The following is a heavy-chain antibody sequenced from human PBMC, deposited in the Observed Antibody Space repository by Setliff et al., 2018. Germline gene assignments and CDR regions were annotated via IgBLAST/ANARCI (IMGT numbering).Heavy chain of an antibody. CDR1: GFTFRNYA. CDR3: ATAGRELWFGELLGATLYYFDY. V-gene: IGHV1-18*01. D-gene: IGHD3-10*01. Sequence: ASVKVSCKASGFTFRNYAISWVRQAPGQGLEWMGWISAYNGDTTYTQNLQGRVTLTTXXXTTTAYXXXRXXXXXXXXXXYCATAGRELWFGELLGATLYYFDYWGQGTLVTVSS. J-gene: IGHJ4*02. CDR2: ISAYNGDT.